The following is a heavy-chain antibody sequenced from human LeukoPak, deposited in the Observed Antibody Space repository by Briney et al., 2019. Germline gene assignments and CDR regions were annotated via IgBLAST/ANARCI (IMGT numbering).Heavy chain of an antibody. V-gene: IGHV3-23*01. J-gene: IGHJ4*02. D-gene: IGHD2-2*01. CDR3: AKDCSSTSCQTDDY. Sequence: GGSLRLSCAASGFTFSSYAMSWVRQAPGKGLEWVSAISGSGGSTYYADSVKGRFTISRDNSKNTLYLQMNSLRAEDTAVYYCAKDCSSTSCQTDDYWGQGTLVTVSS. CDR1: GFTFSSYA. CDR2: ISGSGGST.